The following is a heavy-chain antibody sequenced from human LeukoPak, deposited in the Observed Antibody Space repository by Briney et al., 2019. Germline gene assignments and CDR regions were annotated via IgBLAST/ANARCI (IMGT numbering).Heavy chain of an antibody. CDR3: AIMDCGGDCYWGY. CDR2: INPSSGST. D-gene: IGHD2-21*02. CDR1: GYTFTSYY. J-gene: IGHJ4*02. Sequence: ASVKVSCKASGYTFTSYYMHWVRQAPGQGLEWMGIINPSSGSTSYAQKFQGRVTMTRDTSTSTVYMQLSSLRFEDTAMYYCAIMDCGGDCYWGYWGQGTLVTVSS. V-gene: IGHV1-46*01.